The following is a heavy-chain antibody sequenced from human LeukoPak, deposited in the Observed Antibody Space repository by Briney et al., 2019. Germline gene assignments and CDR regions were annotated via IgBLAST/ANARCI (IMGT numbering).Heavy chain of an antibody. CDR3: ARAVAVAGTAYYYGMDV. D-gene: IGHD6-19*01. CDR2: ISSSSSYI. V-gene: IGHV3-21*01. J-gene: IGHJ6*02. Sequence: GGSLRLSCAASGITFSSYSMNWVRQAPGKGLEWVSSISSSSSYIYYADSVKGRFTISRDNAKNSLYLQMNSLRAEDTAVYYCARAVAVAGTAYYYGMDVWGQGTTVTVSS. CDR1: GITFSSYS.